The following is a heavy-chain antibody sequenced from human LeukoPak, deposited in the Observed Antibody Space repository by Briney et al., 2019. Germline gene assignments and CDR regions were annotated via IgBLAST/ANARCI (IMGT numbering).Heavy chain of an antibody. CDR3: ARGSSLTYYYYYMDV. J-gene: IGHJ6*03. CDR2: IYYSGST. V-gene: IGHV4-59*11. CDR1: GGSISSHY. D-gene: IGHD6-6*01. Sequence: SETLSLTCTVSGGSISSHYWSWIRQPPGKGLEWIGYIYYSGSTNYNPSLKSRVTISVDTSKNQFSLKLSSVTAADTAVYYCARGSSLTYYYYYMDVWGKGTTVTVSS.